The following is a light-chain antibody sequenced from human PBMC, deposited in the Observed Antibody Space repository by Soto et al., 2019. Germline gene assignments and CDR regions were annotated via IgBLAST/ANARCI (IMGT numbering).Light chain of an antibody. CDR2: GTS. CDR3: QQYGGFPIT. CDR1: HSVSSSS. Sequence: EIVFTQSPGTLSFSPGERATLSCIASHSVSSSSFAWYQQRPGQAPRLLMYGTSSRATGIPDRFSGSGSGTDFALTISRLEPEDFAVYYCQQYGGFPITFGQGTRLEI. V-gene: IGKV3-20*01. J-gene: IGKJ5*01.